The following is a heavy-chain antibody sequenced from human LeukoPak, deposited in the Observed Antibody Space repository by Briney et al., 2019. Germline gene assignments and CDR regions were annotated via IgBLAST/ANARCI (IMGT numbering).Heavy chain of an antibody. CDR2: FDPEDGET. J-gene: IGHJ5*02. Sequence: GASVKVSCKVSGYTLTELSMHCVRQAPGKGLEWMGGFDPEDGETIYAQKFQGRVTMTEDTSTDTAYMELSSLRSEDTAVYYCATSYYGSGSSNWFDPWGQGTLVTVSS. CDR1: GYTLTELS. D-gene: IGHD3-10*01. V-gene: IGHV1-24*01. CDR3: ATSYYGSGSSNWFDP.